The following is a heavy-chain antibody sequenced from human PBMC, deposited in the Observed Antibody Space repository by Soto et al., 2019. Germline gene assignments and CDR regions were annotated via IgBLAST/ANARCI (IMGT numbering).Heavy chain of an antibody. CDR1: GGSVSSNSFL. V-gene: IGHV4-39*01. J-gene: IGHJ6*02. CDR3: GRHPAFSETYFYGMDV. Sequence: SETLSLTCTVSGGSVSSNSFLWGWIRQSPGKELEWIGSIYYSGTTYYNPSLKSRVTISVDTSKSQFSLKVSSVTAADTAVYYCGRHPAFSETYFYGMDVWGQGPTATVSS. D-gene: IGHD3-16*01. CDR2: IYYSGTT.